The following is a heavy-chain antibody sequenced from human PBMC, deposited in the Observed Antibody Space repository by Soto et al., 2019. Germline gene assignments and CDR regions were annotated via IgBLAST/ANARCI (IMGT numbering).Heavy chain of an antibody. CDR3: AGGYDWGDY. CDR1: GFSFRSYG. J-gene: IGHJ4*02. V-gene: IGHV3-30*03. CDR2: ISYDGNNK. D-gene: IGHD5-12*01. Sequence: QVQLVESGGGVVQPGRSLRLSCAASGFSFRSYGMLWVRQAPGEGLEWVALISYDGNNKFYADSVKGRFTISRDNSKNTVYLQMNSLRGDDTAVYYCAGGYDWGDYWGQGTLVTVSS.